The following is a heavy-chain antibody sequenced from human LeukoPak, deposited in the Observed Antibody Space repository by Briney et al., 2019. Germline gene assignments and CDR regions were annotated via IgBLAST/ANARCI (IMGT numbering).Heavy chain of an antibody. CDR3: AKLLLWFGELSYYFDY. V-gene: IGHV3-23*01. CDR1: GFTFSSYA. D-gene: IGHD3-10*01. Sequence: GGSLRLSCAASGFTFSSYAMSWVRQAPGKGLEWVSSISSSGYDIYYADSVKGRFTISRDNSKNTLYLQMNSLRAEDTAVYYCAKLLLWFGELSYYFDYWGQGTLVTVSS. J-gene: IGHJ4*02. CDR2: ISSSGYDI.